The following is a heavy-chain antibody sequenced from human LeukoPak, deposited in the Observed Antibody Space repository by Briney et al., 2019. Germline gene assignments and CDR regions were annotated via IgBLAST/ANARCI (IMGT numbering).Heavy chain of an antibody. D-gene: IGHD3-3*01. V-gene: IGHV4-4*07. CDR2: IYTSGST. J-gene: IGHJ3*02. CDR3: ARGLRFFWGAFDI. CDR1: GGSISSYY. Sequence: PSETLSLTCTVSGGSISSYYWSWIRQPAGKGLEWIGRIYTSGSTSCNPSLKSRVTMSVDTSKNQFSLNLSSVTAADTAVYYCARGLRFFWGAFDIWGQGTMVTVSS.